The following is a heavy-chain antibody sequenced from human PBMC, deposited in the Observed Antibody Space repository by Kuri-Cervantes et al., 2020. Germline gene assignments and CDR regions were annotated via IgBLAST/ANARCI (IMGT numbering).Heavy chain of an antibody. Sequence: SVKVSCKASGCTFSSYAISWVRQAPGQGLEWMGGIIPIFGTANYAQKFQGGVTITEDESTSTAYMELSSLRYEDTAVYYCARAFQHAFDIWGQGTMVTVSS. CDR3: ARAFQHAFDI. J-gene: IGHJ3*02. D-gene: IGHD2-2*01. V-gene: IGHV1-69*13. CDR1: GCTFSSYA. CDR2: IIPIFGTA.